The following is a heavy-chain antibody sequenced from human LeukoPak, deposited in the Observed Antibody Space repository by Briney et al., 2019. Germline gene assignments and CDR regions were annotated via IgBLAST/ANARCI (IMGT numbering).Heavy chain of an antibody. CDR1: GLTFSMYW. J-gene: IGHJ4*02. CDR2: IKQDGSEK. Sequence: TGGSLRLSCAASGLTFSMYWMSWVRQAPGRGLEWVANIKQDGSEKNYVDSVKGRFTIYRDNAKNSVYLQLNSLRAEDTAVYYCARDRSYCSGGSCSGHSDYWGQGTLVTVSS. V-gene: IGHV3-7*04. D-gene: IGHD2-15*01. CDR3: ARDRSYCSGGSCSGHSDY.